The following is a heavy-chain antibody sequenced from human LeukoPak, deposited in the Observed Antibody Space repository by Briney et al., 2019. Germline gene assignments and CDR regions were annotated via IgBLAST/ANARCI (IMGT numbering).Heavy chain of an antibody. CDR1: GGSISSSYSY. V-gene: IGHV4-39*07. Sequence: SETLSLTCTDSGGSISSSYSYWGWIRQPPGKGLEWIGNIYYSGSTYYSPSLTSRVPVSVDTSENQFSLKLSSVTAADTAVYYCARDFYCSSTSCLDPYYYYMDVWGKGTTVTVSS. CDR3: ARDFYCSSTSCLDPYYYYMDV. CDR2: IYYSGST. J-gene: IGHJ6*03. D-gene: IGHD2-2*01.